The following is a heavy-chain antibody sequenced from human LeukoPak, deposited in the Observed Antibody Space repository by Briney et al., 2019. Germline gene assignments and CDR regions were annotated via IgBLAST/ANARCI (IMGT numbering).Heavy chain of an antibody. J-gene: IGHJ4*02. CDR3: AKDLTYYYDSSGYYPDVAFDY. D-gene: IGHD3-22*01. CDR1: GFTFSNYN. V-gene: IGHV3-23*01. Sequence: GGSLRLSCAASGFTFSNYNMNWVRQAPGKGLEWVSAISGSGGSTYYADSVKGRFTISRDNSKNTLYLQMNSLRAEDTAVYYCAKDLTYYYDSSGYYPDVAFDYWGQGTLVTVSS. CDR2: ISGSGGST.